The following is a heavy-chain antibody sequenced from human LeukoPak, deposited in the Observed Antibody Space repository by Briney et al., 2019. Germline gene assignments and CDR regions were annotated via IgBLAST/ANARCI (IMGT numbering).Heavy chain of an antibody. CDR3: ARDWVWDDYADSYYFDY. CDR1: GGSISSSSYY. D-gene: IGHD4-17*01. CDR2: IYYSGTT. V-gene: IGHV4-39*07. Sequence: SETLSLTCTVSGGSISSSSYYWGWIRQPPGKGLEWIGTIYYSGTTYYNPSLKSRVTISVDTSKNQFSLKLSSVTAADTAVYYCARDWVWDDYADSYYFDYWGQGTLVTVSS. J-gene: IGHJ4*02.